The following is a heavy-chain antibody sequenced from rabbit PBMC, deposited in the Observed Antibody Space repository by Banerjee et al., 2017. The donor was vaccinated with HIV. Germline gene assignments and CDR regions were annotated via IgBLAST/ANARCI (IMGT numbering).Heavy chain of an antibody. V-gene: IGHV1S45*01. Sequence: QQQLEESGGGLVKPGGTLTLTCKASGIDFSSYGVSWVRQAPGKGLEWIGYIYSGSYYANWAKGRFTISKTSSTTVTLQMTSLTAADTATYFCARGGASDLWGPGTLVTVS. J-gene: IGHJ4*01. CDR3: ARGGASDL. CDR1: GIDFSSYG. D-gene: IGHD4-1*01. CDR2: IYSGS.